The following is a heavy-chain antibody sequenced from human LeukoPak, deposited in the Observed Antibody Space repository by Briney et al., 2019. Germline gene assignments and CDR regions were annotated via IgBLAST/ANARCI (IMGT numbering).Heavy chain of an antibody. Sequence: AGGSLRLSCAASGFTFSSYAMSWVRQAPGKGLEWVSSISGDGDNTYYGDSVKGRFTISRDNSKNTLYLQMNSLRAEDTAVYYGYYYTNDDFDMWGQGTMVTVSS. CDR1: GFTFSSYA. D-gene: IGHD3-22*01. J-gene: IGHJ3*02. V-gene: IGHV3-23*01. CDR2: ISGDGDNT. CDR3: YYYTNDDFDM.